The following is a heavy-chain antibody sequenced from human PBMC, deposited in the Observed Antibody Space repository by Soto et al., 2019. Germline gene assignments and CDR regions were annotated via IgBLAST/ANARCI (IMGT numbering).Heavy chain of an antibody. CDR3: ATKSSSKGYFDY. J-gene: IGHJ4*02. Sequence: ASVKVSCKASGYTFTSYGISWVRQAPGQGLEWMGWISGYNDDTNYAQRLQGRVTMTTDTSTSTAYMELRSLRYDDTAVYYCATKSSSKGYFDYWGQGTLGTASS. CDR1: GYTFTSYG. D-gene: IGHD6-13*01. CDR2: ISGYNDDT. V-gene: IGHV1-18*04.